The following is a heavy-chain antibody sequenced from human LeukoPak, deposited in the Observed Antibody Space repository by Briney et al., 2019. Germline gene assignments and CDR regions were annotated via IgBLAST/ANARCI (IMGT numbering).Heavy chain of an antibody. V-gene: IGHV3-11*01. D-gene: IGHD3-10*01. CDR2: ISESDNSI. Sequence: PGGSLRLSCAASGFTFSDYYMSWIRQAPGKGLEWLSYISESDNSIYYADSVKGRFTISRDNAKNSLSLQMNSLRVEDMAIYYCARVRGYSGSGTFWCFDLWGRGTLVTVSS. J-gene: IGHJ2*01. CDR1: GFTFSDYY. CDR3: ARVRGYSGSGTFWCFDL.